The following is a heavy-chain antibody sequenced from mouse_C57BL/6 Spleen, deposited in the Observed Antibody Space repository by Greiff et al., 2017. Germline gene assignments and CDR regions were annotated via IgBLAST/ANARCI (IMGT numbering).Heavy chain of an antibody. D-gene: IGHD2-5*01. Sequence: QVQLQQSGAELVRPGSSVKLSCKASGYTFTSYWMDWVKQRPGQGLEWIGNIYPSDSETHYNQKFKDKATLTVDKSSSTAYMQLSSLTSEDSAVYYCASAYYSNFAWFAYWGQGTLVTVSA. CDR3: ASAYYSNFAWFAY. J-gene: IGHJ3*01. V-gene: IGHV1-61*01. CDR2: IYPSDSET. CDR1: GYTFTSYW.